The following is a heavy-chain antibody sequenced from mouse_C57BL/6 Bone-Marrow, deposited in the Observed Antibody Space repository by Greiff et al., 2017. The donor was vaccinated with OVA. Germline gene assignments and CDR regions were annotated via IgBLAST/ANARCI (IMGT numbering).Heavy chain of an antibody. CDR2: IDPENGYT. CDR1: GFNIKDDY. V-gene: IGHV14-4*01. Sequence: EVQLQQSGAELVRPGASVKLSCTASGFNIKDDYMHWVKQRPEQGLEWIGWIDPENGYTEYASKFQGKATITADTSSNTAYLQLSSLTSEDTAVYYCTTYGYDDVFAYWGQGTLVTVSA. J-gene: IGHJ3*01. D-gene: IGHD2-2*01. CDR3: TTYGYDDVFAY.